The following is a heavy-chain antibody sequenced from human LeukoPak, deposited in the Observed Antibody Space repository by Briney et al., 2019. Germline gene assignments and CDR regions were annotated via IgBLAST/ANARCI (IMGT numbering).Heavy chain of an antibody. CDR3: ARDLRVDFWSGYYGYYYYGMDV. CDR2: LYNNGTT. V-gene: IGHV4-31*03. D-gene: IGHD3-3*01. CDR1: GGSISSGGYY. Sequence: PSETLSLTCTVSGGSISSGGYYWSWIRQHPGKGLEWIGNLYNNGTTYYNPSLKSRVTISVDTSKNQFSLKLSSVTAADTAVYYCARDLRVDFWSGYYGYYYYGMDVWGQGTTVTVSS. J-gene: IGHJ6*02.